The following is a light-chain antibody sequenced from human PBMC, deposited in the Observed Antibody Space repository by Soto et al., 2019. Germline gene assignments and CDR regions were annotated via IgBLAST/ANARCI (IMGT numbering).Light chain of an antibody. Sequence: QSVLTQPPSASGTPGQRVTISCSGSSPNIGGNAVNWYQQLPGTAPKVLIYSNNQRPSGVPDRFSGSKSGTSASLAISGLQSEHEADYYCAAWDDSLNAYVFGNGTKGTV. J-gene: IGLJ1*01. V-gene: IGLV1-44*01. CDR2: SNN. CDR3: AAWDDSLNAYV. CDR1: SPNIGGNA.